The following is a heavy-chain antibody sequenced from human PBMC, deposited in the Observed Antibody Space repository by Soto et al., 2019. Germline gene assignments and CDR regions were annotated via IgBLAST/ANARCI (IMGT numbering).Heavy chain of an antibody. D-gene: IGHD5-18*01. V-gene: IGHV3-9*01. CDR3: VKDFRRYTNGLDV. CDR1: GFTFDDFA. J-gene: IGHJ6*02. Sequence: EVQLVESGGGLVEPGRSLRLSCVGSGFTFDDFAMHWVRQAPGKGLEWVSGISWNSASTGYADSMMGRFTISRDNAKNSLYLQMRSLTGEDTAMYYCVKDFRRYTNGLDVWGPGTSVTVSS. CDR2: ISWNSAST.